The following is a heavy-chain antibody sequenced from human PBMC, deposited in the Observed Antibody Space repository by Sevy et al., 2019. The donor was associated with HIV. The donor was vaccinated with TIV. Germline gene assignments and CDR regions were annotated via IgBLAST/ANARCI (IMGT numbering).Heavy chain of an antibody. D-gene: IGHD2-15*01. V-gene: IGHV3-23*01. CDR2: IGGNDGTT. CDR3: AFIYCSGGRCFLGALDV. J-gene: IGHJ3*01. CDR1: GFTFSLYA. Sequence: GGSLRLSCAASGFTFSLYAMSWVRQAPGKGLEWVSAIGGNDGTTYYADSVKGRSTISRDNAKNTLYLQMNSLRAEDTAVYYCAFIYCSGGRCFLGALDVWGQGTMVTVSS.